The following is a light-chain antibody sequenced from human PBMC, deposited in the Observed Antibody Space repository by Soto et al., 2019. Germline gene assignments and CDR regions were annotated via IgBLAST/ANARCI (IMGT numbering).Light chain of an antibody. J-gene: IGLJ2*01. Sequence: QSVLTQPPSVSEAPRHRVTISCSGGSSDIGNNGVNWYQQFPGKAPKLLIYYNDLLPSGVSDRFSGSKSGTSASLAISGLQSEDEADYYCAAWDDSLNGLVFGGGTKVTVL. CDR3: AAWDDSLNGLV. V-gene: IGLV1-36*01. CDR2: YND. CDR1: SSDIGNNG.